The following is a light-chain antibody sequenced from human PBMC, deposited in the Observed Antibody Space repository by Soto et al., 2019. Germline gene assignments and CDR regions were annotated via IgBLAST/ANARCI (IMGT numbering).Light chain of an antibody. Sequence: QSARTQPTSVSGSPGQSITISCTGNHNDIGTYDYVSWYRQHPGRAPRLLIYGVTTRPSGISDRFSASKSGLTASLTISGLQPEDEADYYCSSFTSDRIYIFGPGTKVTVL. CDR1: HNDIGTYDY. CDR2: GVT. V-gene: IGLV2-14*03. CDR3: SSFTSDRIYI. J-gene: IGLJ1*01.